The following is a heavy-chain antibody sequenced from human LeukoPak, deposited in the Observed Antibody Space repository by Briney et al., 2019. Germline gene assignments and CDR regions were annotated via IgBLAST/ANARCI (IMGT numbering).Heavy chain of an antibody. CDR1: GFTFSSYG. V-gene: IGHV3-74*01. J-gene: IGHJ4*02. D-gene: IGHD3-22*01. CDR3: ARGGDSSGYYPYDS. Sequence: PGGSLRLSCAASGFTFSSYGMHWVRQAPGKGLVWVSRIKSDGSSTSYADSVKGRFTISRDNAKNTLYLQMSSLRAEDTAVYYCARGGDSSGYYPYDSWGQGTLVTVSS. CDR2: IKSDGSST.